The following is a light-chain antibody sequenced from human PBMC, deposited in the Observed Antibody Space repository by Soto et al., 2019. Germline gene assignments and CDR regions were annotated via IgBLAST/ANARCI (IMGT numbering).Light chain of an antibody. V-gene: IGKV3-15*01. Sequence: ETVMTQSPATLSVSPGERATLSCRASQSVNSNLAWYQQKPGQAPRLLIYGASARATGIPARFSGSGSGTGFTLTISSLQSEDSAVYYCQHYNNWPPYIFGQGTKLEIK. CDR2: GAS. CDR3: QHYNNWPPYI. CDR1: QSVNSN. J-gene: IGKJ2*01.